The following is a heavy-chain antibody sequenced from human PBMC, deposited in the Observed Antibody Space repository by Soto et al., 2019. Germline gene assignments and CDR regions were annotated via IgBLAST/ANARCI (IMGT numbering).Heavy chain of an antibody. Sequence: SETLSLTCTVSGGSISSSSYYWGWIRQPPGKGLEWIGSIYYSGSTYYNPSLKSRVTISVDTSKNQFSLKLSSVTAADTAVYYCARSRYYYDSSGPRPDAFDIWGQGTMVTVSS. J-gene: IGHJ3*02. D-gene: IGHD3-22*01. CDR2: IYYSGST. CDR3: ARSRYYYDSSGPRPDAFDI. CDR1: GGSISSSSYY. V-gene: IGHV4-39*01.